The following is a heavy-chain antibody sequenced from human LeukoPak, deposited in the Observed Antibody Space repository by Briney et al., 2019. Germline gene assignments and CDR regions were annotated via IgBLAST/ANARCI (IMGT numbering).Heavy chain of an antibody. CDR2: ISSSSSYI. Sequence: GGSLRLSCAASGFTFSSYSMNWVRQAPGKGLEWVSSISSSSSYIYYADSVKGRFTISRDNAKNSLYLQVNSLRAEDTAVYYCARARSSLSGGSCCRFDPWGQGTLVTVSS. CDR1: GFTFSSYS. D-gene: IGHD2-15*01. J-gene: IGHJ5*02. CDR3: ARARSSLSGGSCCRFDP. V-gene: IGHV3-21*01.